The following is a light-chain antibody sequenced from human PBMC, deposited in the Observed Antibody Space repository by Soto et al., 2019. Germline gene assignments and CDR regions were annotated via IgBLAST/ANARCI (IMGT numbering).Light chain of an antibody. CDR1: SSDVGGYNY. CDR2: DVS. V-gene: IGLV2-14*01. J-gene: IGLJ2*01. CDR3: SSYTSSSTLDVV. Sequence: QSALTQPASVSGSPGQSITISCTGTSSDVGGYNYVSWYQQHPGKAPKPMIYDVSNRPSGVSNRFSGSKSGNTASLTISGLQAEDESDYYGSSYTSSSTLDVVFGGGTKLTVL.